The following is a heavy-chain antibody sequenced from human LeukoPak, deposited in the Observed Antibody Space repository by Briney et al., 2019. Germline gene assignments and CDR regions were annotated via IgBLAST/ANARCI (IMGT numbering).Heavy chain of an antibody. CDR2: INHSGST. Sequence: SETLSLTCAVYGGSFGGYYWSWIRQPPGKGLEWIGEINHSGSTNYNPSLKSRVTISVDTSKSQFSLKLSSVTAADTAVYYCARLRGYSYGYHNYWGQGTLVTVSS. CDR3: ARLRGYSYGYHNY. D-gene: IGHD5-18*01. V-gene: IGHV4-34*01. J-gene: IGHJ4*02. CDR1: GGSFGGYY.